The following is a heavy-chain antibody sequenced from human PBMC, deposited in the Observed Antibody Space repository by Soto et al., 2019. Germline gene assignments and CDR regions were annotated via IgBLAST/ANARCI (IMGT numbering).Heavy chain of an antibody. Sequence: TLSLTCTVSGGSISSGDYYWSWIRQPPGKGLEWIGYIYYSGSTYYNPSLKSRVTISVDTSKNQFSLKLSSVTAADTAVYYCARGAKAPGGWFGELTGWFDPWGQGTLVTVSS. D-gene: IGHD3-10*01. CDR3: ARGAKAPGGWFGELTGWFDP. CDR2: IYYSGST. J-gene: IGHJ5*02. V-gene: IGHV4-30-4*01. CDR1: GGSISSGDYY.